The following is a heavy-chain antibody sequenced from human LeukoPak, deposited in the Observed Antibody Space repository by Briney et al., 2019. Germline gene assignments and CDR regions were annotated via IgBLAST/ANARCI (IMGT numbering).Heavy chain of an antibody. V-gene: IGHV4-4*07. CDR2: IYTSGST. Sequence: PSETLSLTCTVSGGPISSYYWSWIRQPAGKGLEWIGRIYTSGSTNYNPSLKSRVTMSVDTSKNQFSLKLSSVTAADTAVYYCARSEQLAPRYYYYYMDVWGKGTTVTVSS. D-gene: IGHD6-6*01. CDR1: GGPISSYY. J-gene: IGHJ6*03. CDR3: ARSEQLAPRYYYYYMDV.